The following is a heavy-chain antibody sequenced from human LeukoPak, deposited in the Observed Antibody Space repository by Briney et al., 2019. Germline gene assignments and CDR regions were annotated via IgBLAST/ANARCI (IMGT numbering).Heavy chain of an antibody. J-gene: IGHJ4*02. CDR2: IKQDGSEK. V-gene: IGHV3-7*01. CDR1: GFTFSSYW. D-gene: IGHD1-26*01. Sequence: PGGSLRLSCAASGFTFSSYWMSWVRQAPGKGLEWVANIKQDGSEKYYVDSVKGRFTISRDNAKNSLYLQMNSPRAEDTAVYYCARDGVGATTLYWGQGTLVTVSS. CDR3: ARDGVGATTLY.